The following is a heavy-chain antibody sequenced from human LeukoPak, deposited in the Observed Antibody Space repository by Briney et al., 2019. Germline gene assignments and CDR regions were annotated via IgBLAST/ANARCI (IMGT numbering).Heavy chain of an antibody. Sequence: GGSLRLSCAASGFTFSSYWMHWVRQAPGKGLVWVSYIKSDGGSTSYADSVKGRFTISRDNAKNTLYLQMNSLRAEDTAVYYCARDRGYTQDYWGQGTLVTVSS. CDR1: GFTFSSYW. CDR3: ARDRGYTQDY. V-gene: IGHV3-74*01. J-gene: IGHJ4*02. D-gene: IGHD5-12*01. CDR2: IKSDGGST.